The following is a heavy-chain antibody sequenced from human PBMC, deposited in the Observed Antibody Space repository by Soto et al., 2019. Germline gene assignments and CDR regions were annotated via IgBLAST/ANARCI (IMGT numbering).Heavy chain of an antibody. J-gene: IGHJ6*02. V-gene: IGHV4-59*02. CDR3: ARVDSSSWYGRNYYGMEV. Sequence: PSETLSLTCSFSGDSVTSNYLTWIRQSPEKGLEWIGYMYYTGFTHYNPSLKSRVTISVDTSKNQFTLKLSSVTAADTAVYYCARVDSSSWYGRNYYGMEVWGQGTTVTFSS. CDR1: GDSVTSNY. D-gene: IGHD6-13*01. CDR2: MYYTGFT.